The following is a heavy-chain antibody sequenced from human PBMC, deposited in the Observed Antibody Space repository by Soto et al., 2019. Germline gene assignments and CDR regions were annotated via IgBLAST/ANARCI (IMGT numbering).Heavy chain of an antibody. CDR2: MYYSGST. CDR1: GASISNYY. Sequence: SETLSLTCSVSGASISNYYWTWIRQSPGKGLEWIGYMYYSGSTNYNPSLKSRVTITIDTSKNQFSLKLRSVTSADTAVYYCAKEAGMGGWFDPWGQVTLVTVSS. J-gene: IGHJ5*02. V-gene: IGHV4-59*01. D-gene: IGHD1-26*01. CDR3: AKEAGMGGWFDP.